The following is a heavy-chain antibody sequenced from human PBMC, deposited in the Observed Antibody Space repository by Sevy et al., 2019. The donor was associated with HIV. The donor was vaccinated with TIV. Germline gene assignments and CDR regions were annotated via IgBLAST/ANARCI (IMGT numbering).Heavy chain of an antibody. CDR2: IYHSGST. D-gene: IGHD1-7*01. V-gene: IGHV4-38-2*01. J-gene: IGHJ5*02. CDR1: GYSISGGYY. CDR3: ARHNGNYEWFDP. Sequence: SETLSLTCAVSGYSISGGYYWGWIRQPPGKGLEWIGGIYHSGSTYYNPSLKSRVTIAVDTNNNHFSLKLSSVTAADRAVYYCARHNGNYEWFDPWGQGTLVTVSS.